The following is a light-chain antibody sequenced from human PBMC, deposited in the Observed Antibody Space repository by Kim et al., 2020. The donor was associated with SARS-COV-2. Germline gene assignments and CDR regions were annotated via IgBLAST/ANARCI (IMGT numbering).Light chain of an antibody. CDR3: LQHNSYPWT. Sequence: ASVGDTVTITCRASQGIRNDLAWYQQKPGKAPNRLIYAASSLPSGVPSRFSGSGSGTEFTLTISSLQPEDFATYYCLQHNSYPWTFGQGTNVDIK. CDR1: QGIRND. CDR2: AAS. J-gene: IGKJ1*01. V-gene: IGKV1-17*01.